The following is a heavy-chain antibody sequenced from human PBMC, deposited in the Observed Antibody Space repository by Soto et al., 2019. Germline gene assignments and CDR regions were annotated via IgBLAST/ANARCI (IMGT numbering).Heavy chain of an antibody. CDR1: GGTFSNYG. CDR3: ARPRSYYYDSSAERAFDI. D-gene: IGHD3-22*01. Sequence: QVQLVQSGAEVKKPGSSVKVSCKASGGTFSNYGISWVRQAPGQGPEWLGGIIPLFGTENYAQRFQGRVTINADESTSTAYMELSSLRSEDTAVYYCARPRSYYYDSSAERAFDIWGQGTMVTVSS. V-gene: IGHV1-69*01. CDR2: IIPLFGTE. J-gene: IGHJ3*02.